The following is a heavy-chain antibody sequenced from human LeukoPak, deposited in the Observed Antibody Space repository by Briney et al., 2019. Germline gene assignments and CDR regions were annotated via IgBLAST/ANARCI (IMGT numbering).Heavy chain of an antibody. CDR1: GGTFSSYA. D-gene: IGHD5-12*01. CDR2: IIPIFGTA. CDR3: ARDVHSGYDFIY. J-gene: IGHJ4*02. Sequence: ASVKVSCKASGGTFSSYAISWVRQAPGQGLEWMGGIIPIFGTANYAQKFQGRVTITADESTSTAYMELSSLRSEDTAVYYCARDVHSGYDFIYWGQGTLVTVSS. V-gene: IGHV1-69*13.